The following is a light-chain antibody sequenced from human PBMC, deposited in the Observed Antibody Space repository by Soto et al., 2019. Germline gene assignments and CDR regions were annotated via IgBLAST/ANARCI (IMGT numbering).Light chain of an antibody. CDR3: QQFNDWPWT. J-gene: IGKJ1*01. CDR1: QSVSSN. Sequence: EIVMTQSPATLSVSPGERATLSCRASQSVSSNLAWYQQKPGQAPRLLIYSASTRATGIPARFSGSGSGTEFTLTISGLQSEDFAVYYCQQFNDWPWTFGQGTKVEIK. CDR2: SAS. V-gene: IGKV3-15*01.